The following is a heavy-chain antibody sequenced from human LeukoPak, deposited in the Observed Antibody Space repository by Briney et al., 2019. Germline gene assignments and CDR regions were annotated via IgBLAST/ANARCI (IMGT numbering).Heavy chain of an antibody. Sequence: ASVKVSCKASGYTFTGYYMHWVRQAPGQGLEWMGWINPNSGGTNYAQKFQGRVTMTRDTSTSTAYMELSRLRSDDTAVYYCAREEIVVPAASGDYWGQGTLVTVSS. D-gene: IGHD2-2*01. CDR1: GYTFTGYY. V-gene: IGHV1-2*02. J-gene: IGHJ4*02. CDR2: INPNSGGT. CDR3: AREEIVVPAASGDY.